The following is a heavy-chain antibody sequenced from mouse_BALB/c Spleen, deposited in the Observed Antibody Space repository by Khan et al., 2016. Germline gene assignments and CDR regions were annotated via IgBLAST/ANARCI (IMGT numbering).Heavy chain of an antibody. Sequence: EVKLRGSGGGLVQPGGSLKLSCAASGFDFSRYWMSWVRQAPGKGLEWIGEINPDSSTINYTPSLKDKFIISRDHAKNTLYLQMSKVRSEDTALXYWESTVWYFDVWGAGTTVTVSS. J-gene: IGHJ1*01. CDR3: ESTVWYFDV. CDR2: INPDSSTI. V-gene: IGHV4-1*02. CDR1: GFDFSRYW.